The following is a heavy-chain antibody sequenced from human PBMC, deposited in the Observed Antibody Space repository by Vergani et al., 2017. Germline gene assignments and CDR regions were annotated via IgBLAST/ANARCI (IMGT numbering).Heavy chain of an antibody. V-gene: IGHV3-23*04. CDR1: GFTFIMHA. Sequence: EVQMVESGGDLVQPGGSLRLSCAASGFTFIMHAMSWVRQATGKGLEWVSTLRASDRRTHYADSVKGRFTISRDNYKNTLFLHMNSLRPEDPAVYYCAKVGRSEVAGTFGAFDIWGQGTMVTVSS. J-gene: IGHJ3*02. CDR2: LRASDRRT. D-gene: IGHD6-19*01. CDR3: AKVGRSEVAGTFGAFDI.